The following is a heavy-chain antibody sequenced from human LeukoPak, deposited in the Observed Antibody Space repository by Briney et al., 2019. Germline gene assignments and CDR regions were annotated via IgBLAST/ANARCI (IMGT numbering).Heavy chain of an antibody. D-gene: IGHD4-17*01. CDR1: GFTLSGYS. Sequence: PGGSLRLSCAASGFTLSGYSMNWVRQAPGRGLEWGSYISLSSSTIYYADSVKGRFTISRDNAKNSLYLQMNSLRAEDTAVYYCARDSFYGDYVEPDYWGQGTLVTVSS. CDR2: ISLSSSTI. CDR3: ARDSFYGDYVEPDY. J-gene: IGHJ4*02. V-gene: IGHV3-48*01.